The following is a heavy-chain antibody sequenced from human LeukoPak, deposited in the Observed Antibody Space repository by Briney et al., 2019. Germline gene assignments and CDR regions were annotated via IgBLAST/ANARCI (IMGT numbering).Heavy chain of an antibody. D-gene: IGHD1-26*01. J-gene: IGHJ3*02. V-gene: IGHV4-39*01. Sequence: SETLSLTCTVSGGSISSRSYYWGWIRQPPGKGLEWIGSIYYSGDTFYNPSLKSRVTISVDTSENQFSLKLSSVTAADTAVYYCARYSGSHYAFDIWGQGTMVTVSS. CDR2: IYYSGDT. CDR3: ARYSGSHYAFDI. CDR1: GGSISSRSYY.